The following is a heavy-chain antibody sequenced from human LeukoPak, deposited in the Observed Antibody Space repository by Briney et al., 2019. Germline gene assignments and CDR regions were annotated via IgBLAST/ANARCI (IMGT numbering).Heavy chain of an antibody. J-gene: IGHJ4*02. Sequence: PGGSLRLSCAASGFTFSSYAMHWVRQAPGKGLEYVSAISSNGGSTYYANSVKGRSTISRDNSKNTLYLQMGSLRAEDTAVYYCASTSRSRFSYPRVKFDYWGQGTLVTVSS. CDR3: ASTSRSRFSYPRVKFDY. CDR2: ISSNGGST. CDR1: GFTFSSYA. V-gene: IGHV3-64*01. D-gene: IGHD3-16*01.